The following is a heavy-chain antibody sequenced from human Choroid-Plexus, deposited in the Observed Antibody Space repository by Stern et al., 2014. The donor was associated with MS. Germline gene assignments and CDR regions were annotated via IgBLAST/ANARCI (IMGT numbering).Heavy chain of an antibody. V-gene: IGHV3-30*18. J-gene: IGHJ5*02. Sequence: VQLVESGGGVVKPGRPLRLSCVASGFTFGSCAMHWVRQAPGKGLEWVAVVSYDGSNKYYADSVKGRFTISRDNSQNTLYMQMSSLRPEDTAVYYCAKDRHYLTYFFDHWGQGSLVTVSS. CDR3: AKDRHYLTYFFDH. D-gene: IGHD2/OR15-2a*01. CDR1: GFTFGSCA. CDR2: VSYDGSNK.